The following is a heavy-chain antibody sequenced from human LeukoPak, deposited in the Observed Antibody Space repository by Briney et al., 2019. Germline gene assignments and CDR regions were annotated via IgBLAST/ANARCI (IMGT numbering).Heavy chain of an antibody. V-gene: IGHV1-58*02. J-gene: IGHJ4*02. CDR2: IVVGSGNT. D-gene: IGHD3-22*01. CDR1: GFTFTRSA. CDR3: AAEIYDSSGYYYVPY. Sequence: SVTVSCKASGFTFTRSAMQWVRQARGQRLEWIGWIVVGSGNTNYAQKFQERVTITRDMSTSAAYMELSSLRSEDTAVYYCAAEIYDSSGYYYVPYWGQGTLVTVSS.